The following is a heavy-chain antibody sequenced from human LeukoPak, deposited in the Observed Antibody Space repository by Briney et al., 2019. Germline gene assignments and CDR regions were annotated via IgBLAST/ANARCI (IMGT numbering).Heavy chain of an antibody. D-gene: IGHD6-19*01. J-gene: IGHJ5*02. CDR3: ARSQTVAGLYNWFDP. CDR1: GYTFTGYY. V-gene: IGHV1-2*02. Sequence: ASVKVSCKASGYTFTGYYMHWVRQAPAQGLEWMGWINPNSGDTNYAQKFQGRVTMTRDTPVSTAYMELSRLRSADTAVYYCARSQTVAGLYNWFDPWGQGTLVTVSS. CDR2: INPNSGDT.